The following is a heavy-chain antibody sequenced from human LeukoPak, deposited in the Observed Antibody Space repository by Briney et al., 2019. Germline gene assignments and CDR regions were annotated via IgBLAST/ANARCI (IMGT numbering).Heavy chain of an antibody. D-gene: IGHD3-10*01. Sequence: SETLSLTCTVSGGSISSGSYYWSWIRQPAGKGLEWIGRIYTSGSTNYNPSLKSRVTISVDTSKNQFSLKLSSVTAADTAVYYCARAGDWFGELLGYNWFDPWGQGTLVTVSS. CDR2: IYTSGST. CDR3: ARAGDWFGELLGYNWFDP. V-gene: IGHV4-61*02. CDR1: GGSISSGSYY. J-gene: IGHJ5*02.